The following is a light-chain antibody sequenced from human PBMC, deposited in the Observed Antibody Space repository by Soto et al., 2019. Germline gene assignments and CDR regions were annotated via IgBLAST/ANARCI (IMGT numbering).Light chain of an antibody. CDR3: CSFTSSTTVI. J-gene: IGLJ2*01. CDR2: EVN. CDR1: SSDVGNYNY. Sequence: QSVLTQPASVSGSPGQSITISCTGTSSDVGNYNYVSWHQQHPGKAPKLMIYEVNNRPSGVSDRFSGSKSGNTASLTISGLQAEDEADYYCCSFTSSTTVIFGGGTKVTVL. V-gene: IGLV2-14*01.